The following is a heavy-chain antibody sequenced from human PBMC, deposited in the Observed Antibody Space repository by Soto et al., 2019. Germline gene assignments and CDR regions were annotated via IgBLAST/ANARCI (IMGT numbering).Heavy chain of an antibody. V-gene: IGHV3-48*02. CDR2: ISSSSSTI. D-gene: IGHD6-19*01. CDR3: ARDRAVAVAGRYYYYGMDV. CDR1: GFTFSSYS. Sequence: GGSLTLSCAASGFTFSSYSMNWVRQAPGKGLEWVSYISSSSSTIYYADSVKGRFTISRDNAKNSLYLQMNSLRDEDTAVYYCARDRAVAVAGRYYYYGMDVWGQGTTVTVSS. J-gene: IGHJ6*02.